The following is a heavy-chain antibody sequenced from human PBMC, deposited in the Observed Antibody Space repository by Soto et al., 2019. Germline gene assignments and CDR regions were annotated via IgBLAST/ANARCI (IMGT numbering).Heavy chain of an antibody. Sequence: QVQLVQSAGEVKKPGASVKVSCKASGYTFTTYGITWVRQAPGQGLEYLGWISTYNGNTDFAQKVQNRVTFTTDTSTNRAYMELRSLRPDDTAVYYCARAKVLITPNWFDPWGQGTLVTVYS. V-gene: IGHV1-18*01. J-gene: IGHJ5*02. CDR3: ARAKVLITPNWFDP. D-gene: IGHD3-22*01. CDR1: GYTFTTYG. CDR2: ISTYNGNT.